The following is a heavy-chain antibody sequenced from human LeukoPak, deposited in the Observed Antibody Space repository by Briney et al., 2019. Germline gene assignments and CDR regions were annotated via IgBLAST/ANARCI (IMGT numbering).Heavy chain of an antibody. J-gene: IGHJ4*02. CDR2: ISSSSSTI. CDR1: GFTFSSYS. D-gene: IGHD5-12*01. CDR3: ARGAVRDGYNNDY. Sequence: GGSLRPSCAASGFTFSSYSMNWVRQAPGKGLEWVSYISSSSSTIYYADSVKGRFTISRDNAKNSLYLQMNSLRAEDTAVYYCARGAVRDGYNNDYWGQGTLVTVSS. V-gene: IGHV3-48*01.